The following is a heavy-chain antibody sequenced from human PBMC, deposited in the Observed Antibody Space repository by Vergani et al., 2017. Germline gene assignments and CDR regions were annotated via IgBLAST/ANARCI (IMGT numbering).Heavy chain of an antibody. D-gene: IGHD2-21*02. J-gene: IGHJ4*02. Sequence: EVQLLESGGGLVQPGGSLRLSCAASGFTFSSYAMSWVRQAPGKGLEWVSAISGSGGSTYYADSVKCRFTISRDNSKNTLYLQMNSLRAEDTAVYYCAKDRSVVVTAIPDYWGQGTLVTVSS. V-gene: IGHV3-23*01. CDR1: GFTFSSYA. CDR2: ISGSGGST. CDR3: AKDRSVVVTAIPDY.